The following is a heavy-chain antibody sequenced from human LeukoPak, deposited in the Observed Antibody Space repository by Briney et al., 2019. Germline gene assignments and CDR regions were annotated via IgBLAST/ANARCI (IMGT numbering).Heavy chain of an antibody. Sequence: SETLSLTCTLSVGSISNYYWRWIRQPPAKGLEWIGCIYYSGSTYYNPSLRSRVTISVETSKNQFSLKLSSVTAADTAVYYCARSSEGRYYYDSSGFSYYYYYMDVWGKGTTVTISS. CDR1: VGSISNYY. J-gene: IGHJ6*03. CDR2: IYYSGST. D-gene: IGHD3-22*01. V-gene: IGHV4-59*01. CDR3: ARSSEGRYYYDSSGFSYYYYYMDV.